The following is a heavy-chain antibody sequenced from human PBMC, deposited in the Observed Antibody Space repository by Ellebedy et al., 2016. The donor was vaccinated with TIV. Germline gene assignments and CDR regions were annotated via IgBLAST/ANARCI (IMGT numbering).Heavy chain of an antibody. CDR1: GGSISSYY. J-gene: IGHJ4*02. CDR2: IYYSGST. V-gene: IGHV4-59*01. Sequence: SETLSLTCTVSGGSISSYYWSWIRQPPGKGLEWIRYIYYSGSTNYNPSLKSRVTISVDTSKNQFSLKLSSVTAADTAVYYCARAWDSSGFSFDYWGQGTLVTVSS. CDR3: ARAWDSSGFSFDY. D-gene: IGHD6-19*01.